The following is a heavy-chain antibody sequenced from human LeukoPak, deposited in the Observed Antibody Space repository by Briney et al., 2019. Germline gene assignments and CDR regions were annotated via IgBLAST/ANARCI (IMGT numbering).Heavy chain of an antibody. J-gene: IGHJ4*02. CDR3: ARGQYSSGPEDY. Sequence: GGSLRLSCAASGFTFSSYGMSRVRQAPGKGLEWVSSISGGSGYIYYADSVKGRFTISRDNAKNSLYLQMNSLRAEDTAVYYCARGQYSSGPEDYWGQGTLVTVSS. D-gene: IGHD6-19*01. CDR1: GFTFSSYG. V-gene: IGHV3-21*01. CDR2: ISGGSGYI.